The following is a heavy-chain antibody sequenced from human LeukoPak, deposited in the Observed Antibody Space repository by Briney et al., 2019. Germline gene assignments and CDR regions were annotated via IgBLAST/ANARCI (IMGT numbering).Heavy chain of an antibody. V-gene: IGHV4-39*01. CDR1: GGSLISSSYY. D-gene: IGHD6-13*01. CDR3: ARNRPGIAADGAFDY. J-gene: IGHJ4*02. CDR2: SYYSGST. Sequence: PSETLSLTCTVSGGSLISSSYYWGWIRQPPGKGLEWIGRSYYSGSTYYNPSLRSRVNISVDTSKNKFSLKVSSVTAADRAVYYCARNRPGIAADGAFDYWGQGTLVTVSS.